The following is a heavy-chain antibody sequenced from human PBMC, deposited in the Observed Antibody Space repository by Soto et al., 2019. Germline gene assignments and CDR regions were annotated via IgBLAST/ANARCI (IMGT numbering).Heavy chain of an antibody. CDR1: GGSFSGYY. CDR3: ARGGIRFGETLNWFDP. Sequence: QVQLQQWGAGLLKPSETLSLTCAVYGGSFSGYYWSWIRQPPGKGLEWIEEINHSGSTNYNPSLKSRVTISVDTSKNQFSLKLSSVTAADTAVYYCARGGIRFGETLNWFDPWGQGTLVTVSS. CDR2: INHSGST. V-gene: IGHV4-34*01. D-gene: IGHD3-10*01. J-gene: IGHJ5*02.